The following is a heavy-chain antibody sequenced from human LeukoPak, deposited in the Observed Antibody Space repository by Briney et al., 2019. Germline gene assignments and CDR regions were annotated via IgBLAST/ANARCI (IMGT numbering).Heavy chain of an antibody. D-gene: IGHD6-13*01. Sequence: SETLSLTCTVSGGSISSYYWSWIRQPAGKGLEWIGRIYTSGSTNYNPSLKSRVTMSVDTSKNQFSLKLSSVTAADTAVYYCARDGYSSSWYHYYYYHMDVWGKGTTVTVSS. CDR2: IYTSGST. J-gene: IGHJ6*03. CDR3: ARDGYSSSWYHYYYYHMDV. CDR1: GGSISSYY. V-gene: IGHV4-4*07.